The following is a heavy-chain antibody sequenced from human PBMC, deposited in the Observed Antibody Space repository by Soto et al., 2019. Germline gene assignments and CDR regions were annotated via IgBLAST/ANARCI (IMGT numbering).Heavy chain of an antibody. V-gene: IGHV1-18*01. CDR1: GYTFSIYG. Sequence: QVQLVQSGVEVKQPGASVKVSCKASGYTFSIYGISWVRQTPGQGLEWMGWIGAYNGATNYAQKFQGRVTMTTDTSTSAADRELRNLRSDDTAVYYCERDHLVTGGSWYDCFDYWGQGTLVTVSA. CDR2: IGAYNGAT. CDR3: ERDHLVTGGSWYDCFDY. J-gene: IGHJ4*02. D-gene: IGHD2-15*01.